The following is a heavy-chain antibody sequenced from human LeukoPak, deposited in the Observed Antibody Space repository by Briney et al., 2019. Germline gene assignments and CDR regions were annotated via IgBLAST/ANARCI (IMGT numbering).Heavy chain of an antibody. J-gene: IGHJ4*02. CDR1: GFTFSSYA. CDR3: ARTRGGYNLDY. V-gene: IGHV3-64*01. D-gene: IGHD5-24*01. Sequence: PGGSLRLSCAASGFTFSSYAMHWVRQAPGKGLEYVSAISSNGGSTYYANSVKGRFTISRDNSKNTLYPQMGSLRAEDVAVYYCARTRGGYNLDYWGQGTLVTVSS. CDR2: ISSNGGST.